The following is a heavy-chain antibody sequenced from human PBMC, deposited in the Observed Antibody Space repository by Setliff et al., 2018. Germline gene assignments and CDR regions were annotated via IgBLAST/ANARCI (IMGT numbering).Heavy chain of an antibody. J-gene: IGHJ6*02. CDR1: AYTFTAYY. D-gene: IGHD3-10*01. V-gene: IGHV1-2*02. CDR3: ARDFFYGSGSQAAGGMDV. Sequence: ASVKVSCQASAYTFTAYYMQWVRQAPGQGLEWMGWINPNSGDTNYAQNFQGRVTMTRDTSISTAYMELSRLRSDDTAVYHCARDFFYGSGSQAAGGMDVWGQGTTVTVSS. CDR2: INPNSGDT.